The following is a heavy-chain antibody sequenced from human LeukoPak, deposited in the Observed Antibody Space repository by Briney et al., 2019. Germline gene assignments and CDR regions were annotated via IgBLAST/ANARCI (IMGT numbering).Heavy chain of an antibody. Sequence: ASVKVSCKASGYTFTSYAMHWVRRAPGQRLEWMGWINAGNGNTKYSQKFQGRVTITRDTSASTAYMELSSLRSEDTAVYYCAREYCGGDCYSQYYYYGMDVWGQGTTVTVSS. CDR2: INAGNGNT. J-gene: IGHJ6*02. D-gene: IGHD2-21*02. CDR1: GYTFTSYA. CDR3: AREYCGGDCYSQYYYYGMDV. V-gene: IGHV1-3*01.